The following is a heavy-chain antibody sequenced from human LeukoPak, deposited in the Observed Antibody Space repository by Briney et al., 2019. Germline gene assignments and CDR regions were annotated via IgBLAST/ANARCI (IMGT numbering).Heavy chain of an antibody. Sequence: GGSLRLSCAASGFTFTTYAMSWVRQAPGKGLEWVSATSGSGGRTYYADSVRGRFTFSRDNAKNSLYLQMNSLRAEDTAVYYCARTRHCSTTSCLFYLDYWGQGILVTVSS. V-gene: IGHV3-23*01. D-gene: IGHD2-2*01. CDR1: GFTFTTYA. CDR2: TSGSGGRT. J-gene: IGHJ4*02. CDR3: ARTRHCSTTSCLFYLDY.